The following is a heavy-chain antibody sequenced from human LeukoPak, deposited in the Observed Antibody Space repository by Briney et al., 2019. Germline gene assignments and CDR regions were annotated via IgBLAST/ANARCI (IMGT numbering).Heavy chain of an antibody. V-gene: IGHV3-23*01. CDR1: GFTFSSYA. Sequence: GGSLRLSCAASGFTFSSYAMSWVRQAPGKGLQWVSAISGSGGSTYYADSVKGRFTISRDNSKNTLYLQMNSLRAEDTVVYYCAKDYDFWSGYPYYFDYWSQGTLVTVSS. CDR2: ISGSGGST. D-gene: IGHD3-3*01. J-gene: IGHJ4*02. CDR3: AKDYDFWSGYPYYFDY.